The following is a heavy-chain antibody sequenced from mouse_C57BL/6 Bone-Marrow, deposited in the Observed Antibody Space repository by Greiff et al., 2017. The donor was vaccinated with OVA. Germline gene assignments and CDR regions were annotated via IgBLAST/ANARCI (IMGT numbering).Heavy chain of an antibody. CDR2: ISSGGSYT. J-gene: IGHJ2*01. V-gene: IGHV5-6*01. CDR3: ARFYGY. Sequence: EVNVVESGGDLVKPGGSLKLSCAASGFTFSSYGMSWVRQTPDKRLEWVATISSGGSYTYYPDSVKGRFTISRDNAKNTLYLQMSSLKSEDTAMYYCARFYGYWGQGTTLTVSS. D-gene: IGHD1-1*02. CDR1: GFTFSSYG.